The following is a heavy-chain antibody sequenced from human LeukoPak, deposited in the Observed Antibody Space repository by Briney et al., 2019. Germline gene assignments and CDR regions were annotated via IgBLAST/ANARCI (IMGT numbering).Heavy chain of an antibody. CDR3: ARGGGAYAGWVHDY. CDR2: IYHSGRT. D-gene: IGHD1-26*01. CDR1: GYSISSGYY. J-gene: IGHJ4*02. Sequence: SETLSLTCTVSGYSISSGYYWGWIRQPPGKGLEWIGSIYHSGRTYYNPSLKSRVTISVDTSKNQFSLKLSSVTAADTAVYYCARGGGAYAGWVHDYWGQGTLVTVSS. V-gene: IGHV4-38-2*02.